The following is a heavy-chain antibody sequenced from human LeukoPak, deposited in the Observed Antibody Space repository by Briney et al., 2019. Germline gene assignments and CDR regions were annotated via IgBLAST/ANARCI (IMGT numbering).Heavy chain of an antibody. D-gene: IGHD3-10*01. J-gene: IGHJ4*02. Sequence: AASVKVSCKASGYTFTNYAMHWVRQAPGQRLEWMGWINAGNGNTKYSQKFQGRVTITRDTSASTAYMELSSLRSEDTAVYYCARDRFGEGVDSWGQGTLVTVPS. CDR3: ARDRFGEGVDS. V-gene: IGHV1-3*01. CDR2: INAGNGNT. CDR1: GYTFTNYA.